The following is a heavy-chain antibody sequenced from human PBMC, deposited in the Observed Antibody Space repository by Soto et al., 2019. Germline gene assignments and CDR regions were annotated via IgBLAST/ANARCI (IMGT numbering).Heavy chain of an antibody. J-gene: IGHJ4*02. V-gene: IGHV3-33*01. CDR1: GFTFSSYG. D-gene: IGHD1-26*01. CDR2: IWYDGSNK. CDR3: AIDPSWELPNYYFDY. Sequence: QVQLVESGGGLVQPGRSLRLSCAASGFTFSSYGMHWVRQAPGKGLEWVAVIWYDGSNKYYADSVKGRFTISRDNSKNTLYLQMNSLRAEDTAVYDCAIDPSWELPNYYFDYWGQGTLVTVSS.